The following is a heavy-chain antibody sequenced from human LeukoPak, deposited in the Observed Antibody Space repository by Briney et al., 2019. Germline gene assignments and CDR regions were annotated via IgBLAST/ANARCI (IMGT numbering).Heavy chain of an antibody. CDR3: ARDGADRVVVRE. Sequence: SVKVSCKASGGTFISYAISWVRQAPGQGLEWMGGIIPIFGTANYAQKFQGRVTITADESTSTAYMELSSLRSEDTAVYYCARDGADRVVVREWGQGTLVTVSS. J-gene: IGHJ4*02. CDR1: GGTFISYA. D-gene: IGHD2-21*01. V-gene: IGHV1-69*01. CDR2: IIPIFGTA.